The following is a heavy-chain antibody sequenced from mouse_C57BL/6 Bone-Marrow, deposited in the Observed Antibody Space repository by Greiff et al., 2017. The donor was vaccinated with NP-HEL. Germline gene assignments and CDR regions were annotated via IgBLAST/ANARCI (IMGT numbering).Heavy chain of an antibody. V-gene: IGHV1-50*01. J-gene: IGHJ2*01. CDR2: IDPSDSYT. Sequence: QVHVKQPGAELVKPGASVKLSCKASGYTFTSYWMQWVKQRPGQGLEWIGEIDPSDSYTNYNQKFKGKATLTVDKSSSTAYMQLSSLTSEDSAVYYCAREGDYWGQGTTLTVSS. CDR3: AREGDY. CDR1: GYTFTSYW.